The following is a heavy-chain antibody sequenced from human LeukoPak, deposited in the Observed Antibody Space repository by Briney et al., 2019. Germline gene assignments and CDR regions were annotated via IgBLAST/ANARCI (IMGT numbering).Heavy chain of an antibody. Sequence: RSSVKVSCKTSGYTFTGYYMHWVRQAPGQGLEWMGCINPNSGGTNYAQKFQGRVTMTRDTSISTACMELSRLRSDDTAVYYCAREYCSSTSCYRWFDPWGQGTLVTVSS. J-gene: IGHJ5*02. CDR3: AREYCSSTSCYRWFDP. V-gene: IGHV1-2*02. D-gene: IGHD2-2*01. CDR2: INPNSGGT. CDR1: GYTFTGYY.